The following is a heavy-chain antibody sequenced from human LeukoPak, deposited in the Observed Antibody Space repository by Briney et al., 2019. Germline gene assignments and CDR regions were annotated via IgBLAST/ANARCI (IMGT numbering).Heavy chain of an antibody. Sequence: SETLSLTCAVYGGSFSGYYWSWIRQPPGKGLEWIGEINHSGSTNYNPSLKSRVTISVDTSKNQFSLKLSSVTAADTAVYYCARGRYYDSSSSDSGSNWFDPWGQGTLVTVSS. CDR2: INHSGST. D-gene: IGHD3-22*01. CDR1: GGSFSGYY. J-gene: IGHJ5*02. V-gene: IGHV4-34*01. CDR3: ARGRYYDSSSSDSGSNWFDP.